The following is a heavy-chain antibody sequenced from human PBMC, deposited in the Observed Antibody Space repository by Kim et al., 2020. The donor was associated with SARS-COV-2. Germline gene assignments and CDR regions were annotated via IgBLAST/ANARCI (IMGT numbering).Heavy chain of an antibody. D-gene: IGHD1-26*01. V-gene: IGHV3-9*01. CDR2: ISWNSGSI. J-gene: IGHJ1*01. Sequence: GGSLRLSCAASGFTFGDYAMHWVRQAPGKGLEWVSGISWNSGSIGYADSVKGRFTISRDNAKNSLYLQMNSLRAEDTALYYCAKDISYSGSYDFQHWGQGTLVTVSS. CDR1: GFTFGDYA. CDR3: AKDISYSGSYDFQH.